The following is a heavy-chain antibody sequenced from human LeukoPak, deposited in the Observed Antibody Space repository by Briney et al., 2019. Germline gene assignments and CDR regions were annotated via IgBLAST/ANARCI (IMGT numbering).Heavy chain of an antibody. CDR3: ARDAPNSISSIHLDY. D-gene: IGHD6-6*01. Sequence: PSQTLSLTCTVSGASISSGGYYWTWIRQRPGKGLEWIEYLYDSGSTLYNPSLKSRVTILVDKSKNQFSLKVTSVTVADTAVYYCARDAPNSISSIHLDYWGQGTLVTVSS. CDR1: GASISSGGYY. J-gene: IGHJ4*02. CDR2: LYDSGST. V-gene: IGHV4-31*03.